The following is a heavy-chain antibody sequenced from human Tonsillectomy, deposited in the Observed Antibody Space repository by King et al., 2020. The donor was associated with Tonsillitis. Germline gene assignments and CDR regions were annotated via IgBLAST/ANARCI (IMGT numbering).Heavy chain of an antibody. CDR1: GFTFSSYS. CDR3: ARDCSTTSCSAWHAFDI. V-gene: IGHV3-48*02. CDR2: ISSSSSAI. Sequence: VQLVESGGGLVQPGGSLRLSCAASGFTFSSYSMNWVRQAPGKGLEWGSYISSSSSAIYYADSMKGRFTISRDNAKNSLYLQMNSLRDEDTAVYYCARDCSTTSCSAWHAFDIWGQGTMVTVSS. J-gene: IGHJ3*02. D-gene: IGHD2-2*01.